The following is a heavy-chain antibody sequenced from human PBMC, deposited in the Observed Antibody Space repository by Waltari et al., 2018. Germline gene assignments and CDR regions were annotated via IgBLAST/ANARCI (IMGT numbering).Heavy chain of an antibody. CDR3: ARDQERSSGWPYYFDY. CDR2: IYSGGST. D-gene: IGHD6-19*01. Sequence: EVQLVESGGGLIKPGGSLRLSCAASGFTVSSHYMRWVRQAPGKGLEWVSVIYSGGSTYDADSVKGRFTISRDNSKNTLYLQMNSLRAEDTAVYYCARDQERSSGWPYYFDYWGQGTLVTVSS. V-gene: IGHV3-53*01. CDR1: GFTVSSHY. J-gene: IGHJ4*02.